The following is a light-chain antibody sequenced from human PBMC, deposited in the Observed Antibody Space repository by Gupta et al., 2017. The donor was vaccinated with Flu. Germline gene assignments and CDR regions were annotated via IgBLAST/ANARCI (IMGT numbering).Light chain of an antibody. J-gene: IGKJ1*01. CDR3: RQREPWPWA. CDR2: KGS. CDR1: HGRGDRDGNNY. V-gene: IGKV2-30*01. Sequence: VTVGQTASISGRASHGRGDRDGNNYLHWFQQRPVQAPTRLIYKGSYRDSGVPDRFSGSGSGTDFTLKISRGEADDVGIYFCRQREPWPWAFGQGTTVEIK.